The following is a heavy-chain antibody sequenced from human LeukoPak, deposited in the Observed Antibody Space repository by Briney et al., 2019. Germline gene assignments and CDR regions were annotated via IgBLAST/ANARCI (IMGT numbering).Heavy chain of an antibody. CDR3: TTYILKVRFGEGTDY. J-gene: IGHJ4*02. V-gene: IGHV3-15*01. Sequence: PGGSLRLSCAASGLTFSNAWMNWVRQAPGKGLEWVGRIKSTTDGGTTDYAAPVKGRFTISRDDSKNKLYVQMNSLKTEDTAVYYCTTYILKVRFGEGTDYWGQGTLVTVSS. CDR1: GLTFSNAW. CDR2: IKSTTDGGTT. D-gene: IGHD3-10*01.